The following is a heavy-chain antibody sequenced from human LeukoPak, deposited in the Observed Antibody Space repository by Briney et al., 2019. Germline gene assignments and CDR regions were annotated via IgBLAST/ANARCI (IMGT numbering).Heavy chain of an antibody. CDR2: ITASGTAM. CDR3: ARAAVAALFDY. V-gene: IGHV3-53*01. CDR1: GFTVSSTH. Sequence: GGSLRLSCEASGFTVSSTHMVWVRQAPGKGLEWVSHITASGTAMFYADSVKGRFTISRDNSKNTLYLQMNSLRAEDTAVYYCARAAVAALFDYWGQGTLVTVSS. D-gene: IGHD6-19*01. J-gene: IGHJ4*02.